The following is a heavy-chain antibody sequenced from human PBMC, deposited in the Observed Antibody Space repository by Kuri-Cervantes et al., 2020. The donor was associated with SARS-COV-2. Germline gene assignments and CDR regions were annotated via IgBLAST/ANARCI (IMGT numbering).Heavy chain of an antibody. V-gene: IGHV3-30-3*01. CDR3: ARDVGATVSYYFDY. D-gene: IGHD1-26*01. CDR2: ISYDGSNK. Sequence: GESLKISCAASGFTFSSYAMHWVRQAPGKGLEWVAVISYDGSNKYYADSVKGRFTISRDNSKNTLYLQMNSLRAEDTAVYYCARDVGATVSYYFDYWGRGTLVTVSS. J-gene: IGHJ4*02. CDR1: GFTFSSYA.